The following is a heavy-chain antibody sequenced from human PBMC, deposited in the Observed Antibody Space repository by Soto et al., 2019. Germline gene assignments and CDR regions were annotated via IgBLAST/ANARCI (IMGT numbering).Heavy chain of an antibody. Sequence: SVKVSCKASGGTFSSYAISWVRQAPGQGLEWMGGIIPIFGTANYAQKFQGRVTITADESTSTAYMELSSLRSEDTAVYYCARDRLVPAAMGNYYYYGMDVWGQGTTVTVS. CDR2: IIPIFGTA. J-gene: IGHJ6*02. CDR1: GGTFSSYA. D-gene: IGHD2-2*01. V-gene: IGHV1-69*13. CDR3: ARDRLVPAAMGNYYYYGMDV.